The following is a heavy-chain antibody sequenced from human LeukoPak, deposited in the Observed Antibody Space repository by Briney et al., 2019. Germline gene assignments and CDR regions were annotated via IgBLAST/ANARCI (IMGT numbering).Heavy chain of an antibody. CDR1: GGSFSSYG. CDR3: AREGPVGTDGF. V-gene: IGHV1-69*13. D-gene: IGHD5-24*01. Sequence: ASVKVSCKASGGSFSSYGISWVRQVPGQGLEWMGGRVPILGPTNLAQKFQGRLTITADESTSTAYMELNGLSVEDTAVYYCAREGPVGTDGFWGQGTLVTVSS. CDR2: RVPILGPT. J-gene: IGHJ1*01.